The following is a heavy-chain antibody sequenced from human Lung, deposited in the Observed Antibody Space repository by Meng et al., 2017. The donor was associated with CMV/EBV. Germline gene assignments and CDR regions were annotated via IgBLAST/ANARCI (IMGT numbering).Heavy chain of an antibody. Sequence: SCAASGVSFSSYAMHWVRQAPGMGLEWVALIAHDGSRTSYADSVMGRFTISRDDSMKMVFLQMNTLRGDDTAVYYCAKGTVTSAGIDHWGQGSLSPSPQ. V-gene: IGHV3-30*18. CDR2: IAHDGSRT. D-gene: IGHD4-17*01. CDR3: AKGTVTSAGIDH. CDR1: GVSFSSYA. J-gene: IGHJ5*02.